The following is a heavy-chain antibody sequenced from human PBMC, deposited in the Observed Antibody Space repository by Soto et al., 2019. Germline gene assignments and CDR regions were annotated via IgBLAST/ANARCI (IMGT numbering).Heavy chain of an antibody. V-gene: IGHV3-72*01. J-gene: IGHJ4*02. CDR3: ARTTGTTRFFDY. Sequence: GGSLRLSCAASGFTFSSYSMNWVRQAPGKGLEWVGRTRNKANSYTTEYAASVKGRFTISRDDSKNSLYLQMNSLKTEDTAVYYCARTTGTTRFFDYWGQGTLVTVSS. D-gene: IGHD1-1*01. CDR1: GFTFSSYS. CDR2: TRNKANSYTT.